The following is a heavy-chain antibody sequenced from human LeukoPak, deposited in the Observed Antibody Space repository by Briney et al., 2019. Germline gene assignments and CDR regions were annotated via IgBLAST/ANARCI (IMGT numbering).Heavy chain of an antibody. Sequence: GGSLRLSCAASGFTFGSYSMNWVRQAPGKGLEWISYISSSSSSIYYADSVKGRFTISRDNAKNSLYLQMNSLRAEDTAVYYCATIPGYCSGGVCFPVDWFDPWGQGTLVTVSS. CDR3: ATIPGYCSGGVCFPVDWFDP. CDR1: GFTFGSYS. D-gene: IGHD2-15*01. J-gene: IGHJ5*02. V-gene: IGHV3-48*04. CDR2: ISSSSSSI.